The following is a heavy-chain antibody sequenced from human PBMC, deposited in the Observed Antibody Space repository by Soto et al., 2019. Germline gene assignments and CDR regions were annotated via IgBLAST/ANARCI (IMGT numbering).Heavy chain of an antibody. D-gene: IGHD5-12*01. Sequence: SETLSLTCTVSGGSISSYYWSWIRQPPGKGLEWIGYIYYSGSTNYNPSLKSRVTISVDTSKNQFSLKLSSVTAADTAVYYCARGNREYSGYDRQGDYYYYYMDVWGKGTTVTVSS. CDR1: GGSISSYY. V-gene: IGHV4-59*01. J-gene: IGHJ6*03. CDR3: ARGNREYSGYDRQGDYYYYYMDV. CDR2: IYYSGST.